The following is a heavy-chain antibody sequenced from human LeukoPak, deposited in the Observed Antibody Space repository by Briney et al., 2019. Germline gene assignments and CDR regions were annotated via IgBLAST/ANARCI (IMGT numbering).Heavy chain of an antibody. CDR2: IRYDGSNK. CDR3: AKGPRRSGYDSYYFDY. J-gene: IGHJ4*02. D-gene: IGHD5-12*01. V-gene: IGHV3-30*02. Sequence: PGGSLRLSCAASGFTFSSYGMHWVRQAPGKGLERVAFIRYDGSNKYYADSVKGRFTISRDNSKNTLYLQMNSLRAEDTAVYYCAKGPRRSGYDSYYFDYWGQGTLVTVSS. CDR1: GFTFSSYG.